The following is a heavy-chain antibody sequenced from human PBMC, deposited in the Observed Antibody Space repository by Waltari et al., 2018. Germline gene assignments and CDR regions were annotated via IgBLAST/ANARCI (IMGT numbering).Heavy chain of an antibody. CDR1: GGTFSSYA. D-gene: IGHD5-18*01. CDR3: ARPRYSYGWAEHYFDY. CDR2: LIPIFGTA. Sequence: QVKRVQSGAEGKKPGSSVKVSCKASGGTFSSYAISWVRQAPGQGLEWMGGLIPIFGTANYAQKFQGRVTITTDESTSTAYMELSSLRSEDTAVYYCARPRYSYGWAEHYFDYWGQGTLVTVSS. V-gene: IGHV1-69*05. J-gene: IGHJ4*02.